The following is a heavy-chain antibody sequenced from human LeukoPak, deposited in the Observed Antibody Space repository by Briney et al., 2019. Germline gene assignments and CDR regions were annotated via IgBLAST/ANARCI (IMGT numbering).Heavy chain of an antibody. Sequence: PSGTLSLTCAVSGGSGGSISSSNWWNWVRQPPGKGLEWIASGDYSGGTYYNPSLESRVAISADMSKNQFSLKLTSVTGADTAVYYCAGERGEEYSSGWYKRNYFDNWGQGIRVTVSS. CDR1: GGSGGSISSSNW. J-gene: IGHJ4*02. CDR3: AGERGEEYSSGWYKRNYFDN. V-gene: IGHV4-4*02. D-gene: IGHD6-19*01. CDR2: GDYSGGT.